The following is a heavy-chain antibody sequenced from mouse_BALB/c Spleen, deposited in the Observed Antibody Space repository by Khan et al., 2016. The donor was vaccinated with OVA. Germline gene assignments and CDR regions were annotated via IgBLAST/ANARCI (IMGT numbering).Heavy chain of an antibody. V-gene: IGHV1S137*01. J-gene: IGHJ2*01. CDR1: GYTFTDYA. Sequence: QVQLQQSGPELVRPGVSVKISCKGSGYTFTDYAMHWVKQSHAKSLEWIGLISTYSGNTNYKQKFKGKATMTVDKSSSTAYMQLASLTSEDSAIYYCTGPAYDGYYDYWGQGTTLTVSA. D-gene: IGHD2-3*01. CDR2: ISTYSGNT. CDR3: TGPAYDGYYDY.